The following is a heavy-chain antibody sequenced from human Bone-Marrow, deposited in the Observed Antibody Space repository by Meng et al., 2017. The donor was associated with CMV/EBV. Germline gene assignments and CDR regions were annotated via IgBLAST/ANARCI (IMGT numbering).Heavy chain of an antibody. D-gene: IGHD4-11*01. J-gene: IGHJ4*02. Sequence: SETLSLTCTVSGGSISSGDYYWSWIRQSPGKGLEWIGYIYYTGNLYYNPSLKSRVTISVDTSKDQFSLKLSSVTAADTAVYYCARVHHDYRWANDYWGPGKRVTGAS. CDR3: ARVHHDYRWANDY. CDR2: IYYTGNL. V-gene: IGHV4-30-4*01. CDR1: GGSISSGDYY.